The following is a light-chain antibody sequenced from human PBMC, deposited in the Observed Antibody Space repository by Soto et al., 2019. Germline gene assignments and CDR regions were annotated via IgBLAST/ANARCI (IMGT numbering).Light chain of an antibody. CDR1: SGDVGAYNY. V-gene: IGLV2-14*01. CDR3: SSFTTRTTLV. J-gene: IGLJ1*01. CDR2: EVS. Sequence: QSALTPPASVSGSPGQSITISCSGTSGDVGAYNYVSWYQHHPGKAPRLMISEVSNRPSGVSNRFSGSKSGNTASLTISGLQAEDEAVYYCSSFTTRTTLVFGSGTKVTVL.